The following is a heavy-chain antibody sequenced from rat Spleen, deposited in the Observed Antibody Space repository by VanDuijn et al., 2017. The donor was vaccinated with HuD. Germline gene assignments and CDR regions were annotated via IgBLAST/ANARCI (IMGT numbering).Heavy chain of an antibody. J-gene: IGHJ2*01. Sequence: EGQLVESGGGLVEPGRSLKLSCAASGFTFSNYVMDWVRQAPKKGLEWVASISTGGGNTYYPDSVKGRFTISRDNAKSTLYLQMNSLRSEDTATYYCAAITRPNYWGQGVMVTVSS. CDR1: GFTFSNYV. CDR2: ISTGGGNT. V-gene: IGHV5-25*01. CDR3: AAITRPNY. D-gene: IGHD3-4*01.